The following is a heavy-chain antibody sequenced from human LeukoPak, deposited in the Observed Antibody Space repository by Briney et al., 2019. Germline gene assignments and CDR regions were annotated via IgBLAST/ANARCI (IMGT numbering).Heavy chain of an antibody. J-gene: IGHJ6*03. CDR1: GGSISSYY. D-gene: IGHD1-20*01. Sequence: SETLSLTCTVSGGSISSYYWSWIRQPPGKGLEWIGYIYYSGSTNYNPSLKSRVTISVDTSKNQFSLKLSSVTAEDTAVYYCAREVKWNSPYNYYYMDVWGKGTTVTVSS. CDR3: AREVKWNSPYNYYYMDV. CDR2: IYYSGST. V-gene: IGHV4-59*01.